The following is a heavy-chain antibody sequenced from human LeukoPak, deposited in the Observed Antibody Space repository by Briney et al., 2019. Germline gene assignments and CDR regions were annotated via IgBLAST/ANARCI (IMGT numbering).Heavy chain of an antibody. CDR3: ARDRLTYYYNGMDV. CDR2: ISYDGSNK. CDR1: GFTFSSYA. D-gene: IGHD6-19*01. Sequence: GGSLRLSCAASGFTFSSYAMHWVRQAPGKGLEWVAVISYDGSNKYYADSVKGRFTISRDNSKNTLYLQMNSLRAEDTAVYYCARDRLTYYYNGMDVWGQGTTVTVSS. J-gene: IGHJ6*02. V-gene: IGHV3-30-3*01.